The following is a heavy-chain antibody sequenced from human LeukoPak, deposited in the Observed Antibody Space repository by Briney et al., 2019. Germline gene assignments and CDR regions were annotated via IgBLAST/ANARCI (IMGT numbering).Heavy chain of an antibody. D-gene: IGHD3-22*01. V-gene: IGHV3-21*01. Sequence: GGSLRLSCAASGFTFSSYSMNWVRQAPGKGLEWVSSISSSSSYIYYADSVKGRFTISRDNAKNSLYLQMNSLRAEDTAVYYCARDLKRRVYYDSSGSDDAFDIWGQGTMVTVSS. CDR1: GFTFSSYS. CDR2: ISSSSSYI. J-gene: IGHJ3*02. CDR3: ARDLKRRVYYDSSGSDDAFDI.